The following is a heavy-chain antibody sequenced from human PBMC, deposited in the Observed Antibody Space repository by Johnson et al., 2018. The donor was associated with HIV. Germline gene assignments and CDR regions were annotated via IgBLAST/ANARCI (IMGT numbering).Heavy chain of an antibody. Sequence: QVQLVESGGGVVQPGRSLRLSCAASGITFSNYGTHWVRQAPGKGLEWVAGLWYDGSNKYYADSVKGRFSISRDNSKNTLYLQMNSLRAYDTAVYYCAKCIWGISLIGAFDIWGQGTMVTVSS. J-gene: IGHJ3*02. CDR1: GITFSNYG. V-gene: IGHV3-33*06. CDR2: LWYDGSNK. CDR3: AKCIWGISLIGAFDI. D-gene: IGHD3-16*01.